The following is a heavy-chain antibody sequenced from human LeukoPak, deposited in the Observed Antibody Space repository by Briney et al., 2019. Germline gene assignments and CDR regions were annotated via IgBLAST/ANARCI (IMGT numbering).Heavy chain of an antibody. D-gene: IGHD2-2*02. CDR2: INPIFGTA. V-gene: IGHV1-69*13. J-gene: IGHJ5*02. Sequence: ASVKVSCKASGGTFSSYSVSWVRQAPGQGLEWMGGINPIFGTANYAQKFQGRVTITADESTRTAYSELSSLRSEDTAVYYWARDPYCSSTSCYTLFDPWGQGTLVTVSS. CDR1: GGTFSSYS. CDR3: ARDPYCSSTSCYTLFDP.